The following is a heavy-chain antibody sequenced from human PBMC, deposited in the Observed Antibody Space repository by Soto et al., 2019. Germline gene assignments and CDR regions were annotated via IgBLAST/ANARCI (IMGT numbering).Heavy chain of an antibody. J-gene: IGHJ4*02. V-gene: IGHV4-31*03. Sequence: SETLSLTCTVSGGSISSGGYYWSWIRQHPGKGPEWIGYIYYSGSTYYNPSLKSRVTISVDTSKNQFSLNLSSVTAADTAVYYCARDRGDSYYFDYWGQGTLVTVSS. CDR3: ARDRGDSYYFDY. D-gene: IGHD3-10*01. CDR2: IYYSGST. CDR1: GGSISSGGYY.